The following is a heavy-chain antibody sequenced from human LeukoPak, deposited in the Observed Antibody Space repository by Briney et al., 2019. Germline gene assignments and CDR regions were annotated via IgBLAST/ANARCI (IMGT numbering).Heavy chain of an antibody. CDR2: INPEGSTT. CDR1: GFTFTTFW. CDR3: ARGLRGSPDR. J-gene: IGHJ5*02. Sequence: GGSLRLSCSPSGFTFTTFWMNWVPQVPGKGLVWVSLINPEGSTTTYADSVKGRFTISRDNAKNTVYLQMNGLGGEDTAIYYCARGLRGSPDRWGQGTLVTVSS. D-gene: IGHD3-16*01. V-gene: IGHV3-74*01.